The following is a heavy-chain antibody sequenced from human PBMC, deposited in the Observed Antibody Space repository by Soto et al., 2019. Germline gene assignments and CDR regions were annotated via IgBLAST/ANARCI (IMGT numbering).Heavy chain of an antibody. Sequence: EVQLLESGGGLVQPGGSLRLSCAASGFSLTTYAMGWVRQAPGKGLEWVSAVSGSGSTTYYADSVKGRFIISRNNAKTSAYLYMNSLRAEDTAVYYCARDSRYYDSGGYYDYWGQGTLVTVSS. J-gene: IGHJ4*02. V-gene: IGHV3-23*01. CDR3: ARDSRYYDSGGYYDY. D-gene: IGHD3-22*01. CDR1: GFSLTTYA. CDR2: VSGSGSTT.